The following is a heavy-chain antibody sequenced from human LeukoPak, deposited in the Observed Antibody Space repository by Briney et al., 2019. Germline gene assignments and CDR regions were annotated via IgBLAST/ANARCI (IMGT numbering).Heavy chain of an antibody. V-gene: IGHV3-21*01. CDR1: GFTFSSYS. CDR3: AREHSYFYMDV. Sequence: GGSLRLSCAASGFTFSSYSMNWVRQAPGKGLEWVSSISSSSSYIYYADSVKGRFTISRDNAKNSLSLQVSSLRAEDTAVYFCAREHSYFYMDVWGKGTAVTVSS. J-gene: IGHJ6*03. CDR2: ISSSSSYI.